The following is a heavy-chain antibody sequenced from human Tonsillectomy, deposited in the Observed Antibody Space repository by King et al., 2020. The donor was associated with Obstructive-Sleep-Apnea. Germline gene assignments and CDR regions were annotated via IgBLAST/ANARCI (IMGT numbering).Heavy chain of an antibody. J-gene: IGHJ6*02. Sequence: VQLVESGGGVVQPGRSLRLSCAASGFTFSSYGMHWVRQAPGKGLEWVAVIWYDGSNKYYADSVKGRFTISRDNSKNTLYLQMNSLRVEDTAVYYCAREGTMIVEALGLYYYYGMDVWGQGTTVTVSS. CDR2: IWYDGSNK. CDR3: AREGTMIVEALGLYYYYGMDV. V-gene: IGHV3-33*01. D-gene: IGHD3-22*01. CDR1: GFTFSSYG.